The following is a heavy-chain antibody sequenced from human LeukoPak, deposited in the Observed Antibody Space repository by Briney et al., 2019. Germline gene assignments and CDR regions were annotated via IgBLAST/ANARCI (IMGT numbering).Heavy chain of an antibody. V-gene: IGHV1-46*01. D-gene: IGHD6-19*01. Sequence: ASVKVSCKASGYTFTSYYMHWVRQAPGQGLEWMGIINPSGGSTSYAQKFQGRVTMTRDMSTSTVYMELSNLRSEDTAVYYCARGFWDSSGWYDAFDIWGQGTMVTVSS. CDR3: ARGFWDSSGWYDAFDI. CDR1: GYTFTSYY. CDR2: INPSGGST. J-gene: IGHJ3*02.